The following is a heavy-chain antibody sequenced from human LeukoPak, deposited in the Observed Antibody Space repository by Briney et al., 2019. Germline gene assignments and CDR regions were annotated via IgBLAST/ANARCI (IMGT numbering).Heavy chain of an antibody. D-gene: IGHD5-12*01. J-gene: IGHJ4*02. CDR3: ARDNERLGSDY. CDR2: ISTSSSYI. CDR1: GFTFSRYS. Sequence: GGSLRLSCAASGFTFSRYSMDWVRQAPGKGLEWVSSISTSSSYIYYADSVKGRFTISRDNVKNSVYLQMNSLRAEDTAVYYCARDNERLGSDYWGQGTLVTVSS. V-gene: IGHV3-21*01.